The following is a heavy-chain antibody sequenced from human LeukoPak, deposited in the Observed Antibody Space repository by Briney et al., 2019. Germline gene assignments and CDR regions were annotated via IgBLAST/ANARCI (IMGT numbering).Heavy chain of an antibody. V-gene: IGHV3-23*01. CDR1: GFTFSSYA. J-gene: IGHJ3*02. CDR2: ISASGGST. Sequence: PGGSLRLSCAASGFTFSSYAMSWVRQAPGKGLEWVSAISASGGSTYYAESVKGRFTISRDNAKNTLYLQMNTLRADDTAVYYCAKAYCGGDCYSAPHDAFDIWGQGTMVTVSS. D-gene: IGHD2-21*01. CDR3: AKAYCGGDCYSAPHDAFDI.